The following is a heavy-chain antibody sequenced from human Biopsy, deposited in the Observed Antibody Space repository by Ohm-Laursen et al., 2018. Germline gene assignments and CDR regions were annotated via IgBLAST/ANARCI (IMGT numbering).Heavy chain of an antibody. Sequence: ALVKVSCKGSEFSFSRYDMHWVRQAPGRGLEWMGIISPSGGGTMDTQKFQDRLTMTRDTSTSTVHMELKSLKSEDTAVYYCAIFEGYSDDNLDYEHYGMDVWGQGTTVTVSS. CDR3: AIFEGYSDDNLDYEHYGMDV. D-gene: IGHD1-26*01. J-gene: IGHJ6*02. V-gene: IGHV1-46*01. CDR1: EFSFSRYD. CDR2: ISPSGGGT.